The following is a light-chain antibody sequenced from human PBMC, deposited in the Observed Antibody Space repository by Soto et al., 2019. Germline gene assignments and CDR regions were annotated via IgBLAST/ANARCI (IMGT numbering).Light chain of an antibody. J-gene: IGLJ2*01. CDR2: DVS. CDR1: SSDVGGYNY. V-gene: IGLV2-14*01. CDR3: SSYTSSSPV. Sequence: QSVLTQPASVSESPGQSITISCTGTSSDVGGYNYVSWYQQHPGKAPKLMIYDVSNRPSGVSNRFSASKSGNTASLTISGLQAEDEADYYCSSYTSSSPVFGGGTKLTVL.